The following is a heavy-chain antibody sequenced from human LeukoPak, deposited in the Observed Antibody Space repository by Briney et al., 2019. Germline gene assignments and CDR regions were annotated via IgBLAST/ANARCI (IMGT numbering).Heavy chain of an antibody. CDR3: ASGQNWFDP. CDR2: INHSGST. Sequence: SETLSLTCAVYGGSFSGYYWSWIRQPPGKGLEWIGEINHSGSTNYNPSLKSRVTISVDTSKNQFSLKLSSVTAADTAVYYCASGQNWFDPWGQGTLVTVSS. V-gene: IGHV4-34*01. CDR1: GGSFSGYY. J-gene: IGHJ5*02.